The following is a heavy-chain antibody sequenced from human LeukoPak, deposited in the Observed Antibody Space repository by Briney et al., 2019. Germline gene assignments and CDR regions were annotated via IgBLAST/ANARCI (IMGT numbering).Heavy chain of an antibody. CDR2: IRYDGSNK. Sequence: GGSLRLSCAASGFTFSSYGMHWVRQAPGKGLEWVAVIRYDGSNKYYADSVKGRFTISRDNSKNTLYLQMNSLRAEDTAVYYCAKDPDSSGYYPVYYFDYWGQGTLVTVSS. D-gene: IGHD3-22*01. CDR1: GFTFSSYG. V-gene: IGHV3-30*02. J-gene: IGHJ4*02. CDR3: AKDPDSSGYYPVYYFDY.